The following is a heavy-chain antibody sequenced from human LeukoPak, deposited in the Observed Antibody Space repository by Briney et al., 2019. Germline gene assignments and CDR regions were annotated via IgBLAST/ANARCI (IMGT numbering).Heavy chain of an antibody. CDR2: INHSGST. J-gene: IGHJ4*02. Sequence: SETLSLTCAVYGWSFSGYYWSWIRQPPGKGLEWIGEINHSGSTNYNPSLKSRVTISVDTSKNQLSLKLSSATAADTAVYYCAKLSAAGENYFDYWGQGTLVTVSS. CDR3: AKLSAAGENYFDY. V-gene: IGHV4-34*01. D-gene: IGHD6-13*01. CDR1: GWSFSGYY.